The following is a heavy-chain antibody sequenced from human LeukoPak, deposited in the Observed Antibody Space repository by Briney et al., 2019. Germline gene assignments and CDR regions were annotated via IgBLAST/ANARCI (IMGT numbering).Heavy chain of an antibody. CDR1: GYTFTGDY. CDR3: ARSTLVGATIGDH. V-gene: IGHV1-2*06. D-gene: IGHD1-26*01. Sequence: ASVKVSCRASGYTFTGDYMHWVRQAPGQGLEWLGRINPNSGGTSYAQKFLGRVTMTRDTSISTAYMELTRLTSDDTAMCYCARSTLVGATIGDHWGQGTLVTVSS. J-gene: IGHJ4*02. CDR2: INPNSGGT.